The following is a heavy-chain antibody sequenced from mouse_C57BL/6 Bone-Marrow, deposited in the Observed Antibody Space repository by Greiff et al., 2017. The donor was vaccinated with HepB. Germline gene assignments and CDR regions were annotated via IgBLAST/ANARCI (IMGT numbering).Heavy chain of an antibody. D-gene: IGHD2-1*01. V-gene: IGHV1-55*01. CDR1: GYTFTSYW. Sequence: VQLQQSGAELVKPGASVKMSCKASGYTFTSYWITWVKQRPGQGLEWIGDIYPGSGSTNYNEKFKSKATLTVDTSSSTAYMQLSSLTSEDSAVYYCARSGNYDNYAMDYWGQGTSVTVSS. J-gene: IGHJ4*01. CDR2: IYPGSGST. CDR3: ARSGNYDNYAMDY.